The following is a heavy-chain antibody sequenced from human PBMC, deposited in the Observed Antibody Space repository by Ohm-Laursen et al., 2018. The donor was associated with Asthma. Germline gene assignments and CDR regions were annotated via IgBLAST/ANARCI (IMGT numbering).Heavy chain of an antibody. CDR1: GGTFSSYA. CDR2: IIPMFGTA. Sequence: SSVKVSCKASGGTFSSYAITWVRQAPGQGLEWMGGIIPMFGTANYAQKFQGRVTITADESTSTAYMELSSLRSEDTAVYYCARDREYYGSGSHPDYYGMDVWGQGTTVTVSS. V-gene: IGHV1-69*01. CDR3: ARDREYYGSGSHPDYYGMDV. D-gene: IGHD3-10*01. J-gene: IGHJ6*02.